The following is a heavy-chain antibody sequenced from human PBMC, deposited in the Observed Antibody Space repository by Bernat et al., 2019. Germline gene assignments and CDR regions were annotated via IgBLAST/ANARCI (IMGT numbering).Heavy chain of an antibody. V-gene: IGHV3-33*08. CDR1: GFTFSSYG. D-gene: IGHD4-17*01. Sequence: VQLVESGGGLVQPGGSLRLSCAASGFTFSSYGMHWVRQAPGKGLEWVAVIWYDGSNKYYADSVKGRFTISRDNSKNTLYLQMNSLRAEDTAVYYCARDKAYGVFDYWGQGTLVTVSS. J-gene: IGHJ4*02. CDR3: ARDKAYGVFDY. CDR2: IWYDGSNK.